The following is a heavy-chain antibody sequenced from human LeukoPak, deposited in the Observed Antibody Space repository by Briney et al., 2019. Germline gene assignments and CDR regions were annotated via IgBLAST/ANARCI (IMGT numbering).Heavy chain of an antibody. Sequence: SETLSLTCTVSGGSISSGGYSWSWIRQPPGKGLEWIGYIYHSGSTYYNPSLKSRVTISVDRSKNQFSLKLSSVTAADTAVYYCARGVGYSYGYNWFDPWGQGTLVTVSS. CDR3: ARGVGYSYGYNWFDP. CDR1: GGSISSGGYS. V-gene: IGHV4-30-2*01. J-gene: IGHJ5*02. CDR2: IYHSGST. D-gene: IGHD5-18*01.